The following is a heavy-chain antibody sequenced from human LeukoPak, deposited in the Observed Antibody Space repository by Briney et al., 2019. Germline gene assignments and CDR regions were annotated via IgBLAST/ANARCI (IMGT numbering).Heavy chain of an antibody. CDR1: GFIVSGNY. CDR3: ARVADYYVSGHFDY. CDR2: IYSGGNT. Sequence: GGSLRLSCAASGFIVSGNYMIWVRQTPGKRLEWVSLIYSGGNTYYTDSVKGRFTISRDNSENTLYLQMNSLRTEDTAVYYCARVADYYVSGHFDYWGQGTLVTVSS. J-gene: IGHJ4*02. V-gene: IGHV3-53*01. D-gene: IGHD3-10*01.